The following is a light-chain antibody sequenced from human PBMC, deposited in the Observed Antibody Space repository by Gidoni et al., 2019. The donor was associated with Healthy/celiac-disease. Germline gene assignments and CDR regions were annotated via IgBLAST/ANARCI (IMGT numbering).Light chain of an antibody. V-gene: IGLV2-23*01. J-gene: IGLJ1*01. CDR2: EGS. Sequence: QSALTQPASVSGSPGQSITISCTGTSSDVGSYNLVSWYQQHPGKAPKIMIYEGSKRSSGVSNRFSGSKSGNTASLTISGLQAEDEADYYCCSYAGSSTLYVFGTGTKVTVL. CDR3: CSYAGSSTLYV. CDR1: SSDVGSYNL.